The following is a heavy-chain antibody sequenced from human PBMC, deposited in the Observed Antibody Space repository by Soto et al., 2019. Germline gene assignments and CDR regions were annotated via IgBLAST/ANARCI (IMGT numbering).Heavy chain of an antibody. CDR2: INHIGST. J-gene: IGHJ3*02. Sequence: SETLSLTCAVYGGSFSGYYWSWIRQPPGKGLEWIGEINHIGSTNYNPSLKSRVTISVDTSKNQFSLKLSSVTAADTAVYYCARDLSSAHAFDIWGQGTMVTVSS. CDR3: ARDLSSAHAFDI. CDR1: GGSFSGYY. D-gene: IGHD3-22*01. V-gene: IGHV4-34*01.